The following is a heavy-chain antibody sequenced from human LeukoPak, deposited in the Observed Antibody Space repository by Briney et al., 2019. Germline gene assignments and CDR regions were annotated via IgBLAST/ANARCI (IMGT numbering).Heavy chain of an antibody. Sequence: PSQTLSLTCTVSGGSISSGGYYWSWIRQHPGKGLEWIGYIYYSGSTYYNPSLRSRVTISVDTSKNQFSLKLSSVTAADTAVYYCARETEAGPGGNWFDPWGQVTLVTVSS. CDR1: GGSISSGGYY. CDR3: ARETEAGPGGNWFDP. J-gene: IGHJ5*02. V-gene: IGHV4-31*03. D-gene: IGHD2-15*01. CDR2: IYYSGST.